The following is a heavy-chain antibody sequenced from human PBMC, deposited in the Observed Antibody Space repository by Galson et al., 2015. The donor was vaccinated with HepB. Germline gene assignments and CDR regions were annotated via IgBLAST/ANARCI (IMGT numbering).Heavy chain of an antibody. D-gene: IGHD3-10*01. Sequence: SLRLSCAASGFSFSTYAMSWVRQAPGKGLEWVSTTSGSGGATNYADSVQGRFTISRDNSRNTLYLQMNSLRAEDTAVYYCGKELMGVDYYGMDVWGQGTTVTVSS. CDR1: GFSFSTYA. J-gene: IGHJ6*02. CDR2: TSGSGGAT. V-gene: IGHV3-23*01. CDR3: GKELMGVDYYGMDV.